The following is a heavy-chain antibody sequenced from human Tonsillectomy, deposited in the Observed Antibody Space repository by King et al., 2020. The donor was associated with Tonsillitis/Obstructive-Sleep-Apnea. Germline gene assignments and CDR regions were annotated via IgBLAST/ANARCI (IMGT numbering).Heavy chain of an antibody. J-gene: IGHJ4*02. CDR2: ISDTGDNT. CDR3: ATQLMLDH. V-gene: IGHV3-23*04. CDR1: GFTFSSYA. Sequence: VQLVESGGGLVQPGGSLRLSCAASGFTFSSYAMSWVRQAPGKGLEWVSTISDTGDNTYYADSVKGRFTISRDNSKSLLYLQMNSLRVEDTAVYYCATQLMLDHWGQGSLVAVSS. D-gene: IGHD5-24*01.